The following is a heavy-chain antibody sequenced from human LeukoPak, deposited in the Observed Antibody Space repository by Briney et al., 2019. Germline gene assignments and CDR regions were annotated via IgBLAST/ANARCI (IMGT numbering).Heavy chain of an antibody. CDR2: IYYSGTT. Sequence: SETLSLTCTVSGDSISSGDYYWGWIRQPPGKGLEWIGSIYYSGTTYYNPSLKSRVTIYVDTSKNQFSLTLSSGTAAHTAGYSCARLEPLRYFDWLFLFPEKYYYYYMDVWGKGTTVTISS. J-gene: IGHJ6*03. CDR3: ARLEPLRYFDWLFLFPEKYYYYYMDV. CDR1: GDSISSGDYY. D-gene: IGHD3-9*01. V-gene: IGHV4-39*01.